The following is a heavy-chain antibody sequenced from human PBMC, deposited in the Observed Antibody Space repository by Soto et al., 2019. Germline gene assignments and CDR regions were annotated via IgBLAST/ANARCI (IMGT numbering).Heavy chain of an antibody. CDR1: GFTFSSYA. V-gene: IGHV3-23*01. J-gene: IGHJ4*02. Sequence: DVQLLESGGGLVQPGGSLRLSCAASGFTFSSYAMSWVRQAPGKGLEWVSAISGNGGTTYYVDSVKGRFTISRDNSKNTLYLQMNSLRIEDTAVYYCAKEPLAQCSGWYADYWGQGTLVSVAS. D-gene: IGHD6-19*01. CDR3: AKEPLAQCSGWYADY. CDR2: ISGNGGTT.